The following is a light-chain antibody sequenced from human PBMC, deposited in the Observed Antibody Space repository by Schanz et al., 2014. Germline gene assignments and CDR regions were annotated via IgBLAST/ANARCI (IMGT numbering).Light chain of an antibody. CDR1: SSNIGSNY. J-gene: IGLJ2*01. Sequence: QSVLTQPPSASGTPGQGVTISCSGSSSNIGSNYVYWYQQLPGTAPKLLIYRDNQRPSGVPDRFSGSKSGTSASLAISGLRSEDEADYYCAAWDDSLGAHVVFGGGTKLTVL. CDR3: AAWDDSLGAHVV. V-gene: IGLV1-47*01. CDR2: RDN.